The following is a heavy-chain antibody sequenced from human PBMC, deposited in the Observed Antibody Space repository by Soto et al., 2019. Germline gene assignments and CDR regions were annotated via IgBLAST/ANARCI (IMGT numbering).Heavy chain of an antibody. CDR1: GFTVSSNY. J-gene: IGHJ1*01. Sequence: EVQLVESGGGLIQPGGSLRLSCAASGFTVSSNYMSWVRQAPGKGLEWVSVIYSGGSTYYADSVKGRFTISRDNSKNTLDLQMNSLRAEDTAVYYCARDRVESGYPEYFQHWGQGTVVTVSS. V-gene: IGHV3-53*01. CDR2: IYSGGST. D-gene: IGHD3-22*01. CDR3: ARDRVESGYPEYFQH.